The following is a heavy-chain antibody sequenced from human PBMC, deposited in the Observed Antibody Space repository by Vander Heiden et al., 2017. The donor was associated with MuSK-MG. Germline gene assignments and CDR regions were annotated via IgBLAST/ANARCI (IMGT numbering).Heavy chain of an antibody. CDR3: ARSYDFWSGYYRD. J-gene: IGHJ4*02. V-gene: IGHV4-34*01. CDR1: GGSFSGYY. D-gene: IGHD3-3*01. CDR2: INHSGST. Sequence: QVQLQQWGAGLLKPSETLSLTCAVYGGSFSGYYWSWIRQPPGKGLEWIGEINHSGSTNYNPSLKSRVTISVDTSKNQFSLKLSSVTAADTAVYYCARSYDFWSGYYRDWGQGTLVTVSS.